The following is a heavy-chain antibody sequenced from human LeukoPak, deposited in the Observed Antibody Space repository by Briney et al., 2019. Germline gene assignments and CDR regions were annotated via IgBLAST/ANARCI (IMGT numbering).Heavy chain of an antibody. CDR2: IYYSGST. CDR3: ARLTGYSSESWFDP. Sequence: SETLSLTCTVSGGSISSSSYYWGWIRQPPGKGLEWIGSIYYSGSTNYNPSLKSRVTISVHTSKNQFSLKLSSVTAADTAVYYCARLTGYSSESWFDPWGQGTLVTVSS. V-gene: IGHV4-39*07. CDR1: GGSISSSSYY. D-gene: IGHD3-9*01. J-gene: IGHJ5*02.